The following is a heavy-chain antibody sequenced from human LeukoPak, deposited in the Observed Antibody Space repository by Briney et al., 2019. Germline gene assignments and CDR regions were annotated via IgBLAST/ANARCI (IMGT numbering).Heavy chain of an antibody. Sequence: SETLSLTCTVSGGSISSSSYYWGWIRQPPGKGLEWIGSIYYSGSTNYNPSLKSRVTISVDTSKNQFSLKLSSVTAADTAVYYCARVTYCSSTSCPLYYYYGMDVWGQGTTVAVSS. J-gene: IGHJ6*02. D-gene: IGHD2-2*01. V-gene: IGHV4-39*07. CDR1: GGSISSSSYY. CDR3: ARVTYCSSTSCPLYYYYGMDV. CDR2: IYYSGST.